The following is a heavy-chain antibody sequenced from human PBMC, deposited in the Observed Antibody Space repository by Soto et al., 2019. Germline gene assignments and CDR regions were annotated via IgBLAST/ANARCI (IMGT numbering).Heavy chain of an antibody. Sequence: GGSLRLSCAASGFTFGIYGMHWVRQAPGKGLEWVAVIWYDGSNKYYADSVKGRFTISRDNAKNLLYLQMNSLRAEDTAVYYCARAAGWFDPWGQGTLVTVSS. CDR2: IWYDGSNK. CDR3: ARAAGWFDP. V-gene: IGHV3-33*01. CDR1: GFTFGIYG. J-gene: IGHJ5*02.